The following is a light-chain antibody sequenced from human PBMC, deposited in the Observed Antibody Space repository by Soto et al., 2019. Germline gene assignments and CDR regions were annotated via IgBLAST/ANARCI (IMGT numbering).Light chain of an antibody. CDR1: QGIRRW. V-gene: IGKV1-5*01. CDR2: DAS. Sequence: DIQMTQTPSTLSASVGDTVAIACRASQGIRRWLAWYQQKPGEAPKLLIYDASSLQSGVSSRFSGSGSGTEFTLTISSLQPDDFATYYCQQYSTFSNTFGPGTKLDIK. J-gene: IGKJ2*01. CDR3: QQYSTFSNT.